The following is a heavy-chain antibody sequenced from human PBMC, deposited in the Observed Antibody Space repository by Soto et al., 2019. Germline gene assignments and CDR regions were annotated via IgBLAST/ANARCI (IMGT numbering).Heavy chain of an antibody. CDR3: ARGYYGSGSYYIGYYGMDV. J-gene: IGHJ6*02. CDR2: IYYSGST. CDR1: GGSISSGGYY. D-gene: IGHD3-10*01. V-gene: IGHV4-31*03. Sequence: PSETLSLTCTVSGGSISSGGYYWSWIRQHPGKGLEWIGYIYYSGSTYYNPSLKSRVTISVDTSKSQFSLKLSSVTAADTAVYYCARGYYGSGSYYIGYYGMDVWGQGTTVTVSS.